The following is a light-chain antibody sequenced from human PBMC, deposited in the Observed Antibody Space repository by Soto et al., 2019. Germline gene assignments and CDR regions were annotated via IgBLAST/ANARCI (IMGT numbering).Light chain of an antibody. CDR3: HQRSNWPRP. Sequence: DIVLTQSPATLYLSPGQRATLSCRASQSVGSYLAWYQQKPGQAPRLLIYDASNRATGIPDRFSGSRSGTDFTRTISSLEAEDFSVYYCHQRSNWPRPFGQGTKLAIK. CDR2: DAS. V-gene: IGKV3-11*01. J-gene: IGKJ2*01. CDR1: QSVGSY.